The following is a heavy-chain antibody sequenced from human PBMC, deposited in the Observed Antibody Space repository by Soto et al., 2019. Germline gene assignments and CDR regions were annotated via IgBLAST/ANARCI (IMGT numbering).Heavy chain of an antibody. V-gene: IGHV3-23*01. Sequence: DVQLLESGGGLVQPEGSLRLSGAASGFTFSSYAMGWVRQGPGKGLEWVAVVSIGGSTHYADSVRGRFTISRDNSTSPLSLQMNSLTAEDTAVYFCAKRRGAGGHFDYWGQGALVTVSS. J-gene: IGHJ4*02. CDR1: GFTFSSYA. D-gene: IGHD2-15*01. CDR3: AKRRGAGGHFDY. CDR2: VSIGGST.